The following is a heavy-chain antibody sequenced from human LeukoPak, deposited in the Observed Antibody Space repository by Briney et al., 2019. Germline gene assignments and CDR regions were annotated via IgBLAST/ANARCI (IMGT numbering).Heavy chain of an antibody. D-gene: IGHD1-26*01. CDR1: GYDSTTYG. Sequence: ASVKVPCKASGYDSTTYGLTWVRQAPGQGLEWMGWISGNGDNTKYVEEFQGRVTMTTDTSTSTAYMELRSLRSDDTAVYYCARVHGYYIGLHYFDYWGQGTLVTVSS. J-gene: IGHJ4*02. CDR2: ISGNGDNT. V-gene: IGHV1-18*01. CDR3: ARVHGYYIGLHYFDY.